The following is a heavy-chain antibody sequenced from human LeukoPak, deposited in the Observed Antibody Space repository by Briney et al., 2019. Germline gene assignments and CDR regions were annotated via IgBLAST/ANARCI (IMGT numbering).Heavy chain of an antibody. D-gene: IGHD6-13*01. CDR2: ISYDGSNK. Sequence: GGSLRLSCAASGFTFSGYPIHWVRQAPGKGLEWVAVISYDGSNKYYADSVKGRFTISRDNAKNSLYLQMNSLRAEDTAVYYCARDLIGIAAAAPDYWGQGTLVTVSS. V-gene: IGHV3-30-3*01. CDR3: ARDLIGIAAAAPDY. J-gene: IGHJ4*02. CDR1: GFTFSGYP.